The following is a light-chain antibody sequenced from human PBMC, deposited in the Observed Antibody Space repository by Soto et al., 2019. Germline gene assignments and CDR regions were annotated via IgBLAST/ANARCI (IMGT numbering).Light chain of an antibody. V-gene: IGKV1-5*03. CDR1: QSIVTW. CDR3: QHYHTYWT. Sequence: DIHMTQSPSTLSASVGDRVTIACRASQSIVTWLAWYQQKPGKAPNLLIYKASSLHNGVPSRFSGSGSGTEFTLTISSLQPDDSATYFCQHYHTYWTFGQGTKVEIK. CDR2: KAS. J-gene: IGKJ1*01.